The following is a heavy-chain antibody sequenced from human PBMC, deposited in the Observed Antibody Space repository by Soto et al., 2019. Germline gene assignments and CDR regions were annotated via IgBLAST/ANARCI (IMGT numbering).Heavy chain of an antibody. CDR2: ISWNSGSI. CDR3: AKDKRIAVAGSAFDY. D-gene: IGHD6-19*01. J-gene: IGHJ4*02. CDR1: GFTFDDYA. Sequence: PGGSLRLSCAASGFTFDDYARHRVRQAPGKGLEWVSGISWNSGSIGYADSVKGRFTISRDNAKNSLYLQMNSLRAEDTALYYCAKDKRIAVAGSAFDYWGQGTLVTVSS. V-gene: IGHV3-9*01.